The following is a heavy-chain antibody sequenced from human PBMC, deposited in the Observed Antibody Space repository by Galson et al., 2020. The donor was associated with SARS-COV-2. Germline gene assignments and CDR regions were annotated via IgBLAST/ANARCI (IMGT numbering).Heavy chain of an antibody. Sequence: GGSLRLSCAASGFTFSSYGMHWVRQAPGKGLEWVAVIWYDGSNKYYADSVKGRFTISRDNSKNTLYLQMNSLRAEDTAVYYCARETSRDGYNYFDYWGQGTLVTVSS. J-gene: IGHJ4*02. CDR2: IWYDGSNK. V-gene: IGHV3-33*01. D-gene: IGHD5-12*01. CDR1: GFTFSSYG. CDR3: ARETSRDGYNYFDY.